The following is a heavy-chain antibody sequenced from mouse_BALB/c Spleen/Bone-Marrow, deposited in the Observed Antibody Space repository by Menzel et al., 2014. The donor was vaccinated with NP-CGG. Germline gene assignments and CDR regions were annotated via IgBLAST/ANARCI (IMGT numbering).Heavy chain of an antibody. Sequence: DVMLVESGGGLVKPGGSLKLSCTTSGFTFSSYAMSWVRQTPEKRLEWVAVISSGGSDTYYPDSVKGRFTVSRDNAKNTLYLQMCSLRSEDTALYYCARRSDLRASMDYWGQGTSVTVSS. CDR2: ISSGGSDT. V-gene: IGHV5-9-1*01. J-gene: IGHJ4*01. CDR1: GFTFSSYA. CDR3: ARRSDLRASMDY. D-gene: IGHD3-1*01.